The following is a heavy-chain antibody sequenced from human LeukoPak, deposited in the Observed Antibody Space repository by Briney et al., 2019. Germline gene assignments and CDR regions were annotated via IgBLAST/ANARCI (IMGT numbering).Heavy chain of an antibody. CDR2: ISWNSGSI. D-gene: IGHD3-10*01. CDR1: GFTFDDYA. V-gene: IGHV3-9*01. Sequence: PGGSLRLSCAASGFTFDDYAMHWVRQAPGKGLEWVSGISWNSGSIGYADSVKGRFTISRDNAKNSLYLQMNSLRAEDTALYYCAKGLYYYGSGSKNVFDYWAREPWSPSPQ. J-gene: IGHJ4*02. CDR3: AKGLYYYGSGSKNVFDY.